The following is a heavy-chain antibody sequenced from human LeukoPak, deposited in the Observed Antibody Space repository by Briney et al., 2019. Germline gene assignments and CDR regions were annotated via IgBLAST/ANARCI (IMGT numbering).Heavy chain of an antibody. CDR2: ISYDGSNK. CDR3: ARDRRYCSGGSCRRSNFFDY. CDR1: GFTFRSYA. V-gene: IGHV3-30-3*01. Sequence: PGRSLRLSCAASGFTFRSYAMHWVPQAPGKGLEWVAVISYDGSNKYYADSVKGRFTISRDKSKNTMYLQMNSLRAEDTAVYYCARDRRYCSGGSCRRSNFFDYWGQGTLVTVSS. D-gene: IGHD2-15*01. J-gene: IGHJ4*02.